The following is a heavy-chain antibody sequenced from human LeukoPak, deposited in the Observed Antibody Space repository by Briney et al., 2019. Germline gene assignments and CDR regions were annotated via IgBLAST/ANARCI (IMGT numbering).Heavy chain of an antibody. CDR1: GYTFTGYY. V-gene: IGHV1-2*02. J-gene: IGHJ5*01. Sequence: GASVKVSCKASGYTFTGYYMHWVRQAPGQGLEWMGWINPNSGGANYAQKFQGRVTITTDTSISTTHMALSRLRSDDTAMYYCARAVLATKSEHWFDSWGQGTLVTVSS. CDR2: INPNSGGA. D-gene: IGHD2-8*01. CDR3: ARAVLATKSEHWFDS.